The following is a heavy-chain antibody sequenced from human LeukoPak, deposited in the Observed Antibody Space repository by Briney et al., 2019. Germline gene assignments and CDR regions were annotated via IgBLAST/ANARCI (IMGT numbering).Heavy chain of an antibody. J-gene: IGHJ4*02. Sequence: PSETLSLTCTVSSGSISSSSYYWGWIRQPPGKGLERIGSIYYSGSTYYNPSLKSRVTISVDTSKNQFSLKLSSVTAADTAVYYCARPGSGSYYFLSYWGQGTLVTVSS. CDR2: IYYSGST. V-gene: IGHV4-39*07. CDR1: SGSISSSSYY. CDR3: ARPGSGSYYFLSY. D-gene: IGHD3-10*01.